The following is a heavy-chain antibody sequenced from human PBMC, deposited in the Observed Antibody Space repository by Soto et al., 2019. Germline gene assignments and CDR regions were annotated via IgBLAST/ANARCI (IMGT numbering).Heavy chain of an antibody. CDR3: ARLVGVALSP. Sequence: SETLSLTCAVSGGSISSGHYPWTWIRQPPGKGLEWIGYIYPGGKTYYSSSLKSRVTIALDTSKSLVSLRLTSVTAADTAVYFCARLVGVALSPWGQGTLVTVSS. CDR2: IYPGGKT. J-gene: IGHJ4*02. CDR1: GGSISSGHYP. D-gene: IGHD2-21*01. V-gene: IGHV4-30-2*01.